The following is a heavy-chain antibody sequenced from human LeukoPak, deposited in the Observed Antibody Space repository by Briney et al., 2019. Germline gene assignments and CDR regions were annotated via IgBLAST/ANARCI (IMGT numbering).Heavy chain of an antibody. CDR2: ISWNSGSI. CDR1: GFTFDDYA. J-gene: IGHJ4*02. CDR3: AKDIDVAAAGTFDY. V-gene: IGHV3-9*01. Sequence: GGSLRLSCAASGFTFDDYAMHWVRQAPGKGLVWVSGISWNSGSIGYADSVKGRFTISRDNAKNSVYLQMNSLRAEDTALYYCAKDIDVAAAGTFDYWGQGTLVTVSS. D-gene: IGHD6-13*01.